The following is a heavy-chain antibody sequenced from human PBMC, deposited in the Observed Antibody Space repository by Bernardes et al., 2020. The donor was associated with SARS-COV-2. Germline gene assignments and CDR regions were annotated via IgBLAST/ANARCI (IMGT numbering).Heavy chain of an antibody. CDR2: VSGHSGNT. V-gene: IGHV1-18*04. J-gene: IGHJ6*02. Sequence: ASMKVSCKASGYSFNTYGISWVRQAPGQGLEWMGWVSGHSGNTQYAQKFQGRVTMTTDTSTSTAYMDLRGLKSDDTAVYYCARSGYDYGAAYFYGMDVWGQGTTVTVSS. D-gene: IGHD4-17*01. CDR3: ARSGYDYGAAYFYGMDV. CDR1: GYSFNTYG.